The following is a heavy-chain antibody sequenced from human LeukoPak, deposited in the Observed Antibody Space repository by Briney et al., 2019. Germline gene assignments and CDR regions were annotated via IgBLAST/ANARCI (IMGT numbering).Heavy chain of an antibody. V-gene: IGHV3-20*03. CDR1: GFTFDDYG. Sequence: GASLRLSYAASGFTFDDYGMSWVRQAPGKGLEWDSGINWSGGSTGYADSVKGRFTISRDNAKNSLYLQMSSLRAEDTALYYCARADYYDSSGYYGGEVDYWGQGTLVTVSS. CDR2: INWSGGST. CDR3: ARADYYDSSGYYGGEVDY. D-gene: IGHD3-22*01. J-gene: IGHJ4*02.